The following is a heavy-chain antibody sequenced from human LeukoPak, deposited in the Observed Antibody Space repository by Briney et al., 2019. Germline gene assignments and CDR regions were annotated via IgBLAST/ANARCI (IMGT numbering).Heavy chain of an antibody. CDR2: MDHSGST. D-gene: IGHD7-27*01. J-gene: IGHJ4*02. CDR1: GYSISSAYY. Sequence: SETLSLTCSVSGYSISSAYYWGWIRQPPGKGLEWIGTMDHSGSTNYNPSLKRRVTLSVDPFKNQFSLKLSSVTAADTAVYFCARGFRGDNFDYWGQGTLVTVSS. CDR3: ARGFRGDNFDY. V-gene: IGHV4-38-2*02.